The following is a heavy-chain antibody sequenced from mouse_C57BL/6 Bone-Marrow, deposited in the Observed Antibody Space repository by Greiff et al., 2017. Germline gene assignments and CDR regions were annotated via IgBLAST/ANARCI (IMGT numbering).Heavy chain of an antibody. CDR2: IDPSASYT. V-gene: IGHV1-69*01. CDR1: GYTFTSYW. J-gene: IGHJ2*01. D-gene: IGHD4-1*01. Sequence: QVQLQQSGAELVMPGASVKLSCKASGYTFTSYWMHWVKQRPGQGLEWIGEIDPSASYTNYNQKFKGKSTLTVDKSSSTAYMQLSSLTSEDSAVYYCARLGRGYWGQGTTLTVSS. CDR3: ARLGRGY.